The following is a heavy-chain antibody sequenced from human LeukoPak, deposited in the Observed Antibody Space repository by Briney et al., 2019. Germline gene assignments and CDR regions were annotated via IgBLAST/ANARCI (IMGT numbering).Heavy chain of an antibody. D-gene: IGHD2-21*02. Sequence: SVKVSCKASGGTFSSYAISWVLQAPGQGLEWMGRIIPIFGTANYAQKFQGRVTITTDESTSTAYMELSSLRSEDTAVYYCARGGDDERGGAFDIWGQGTMVTVSS. CDR1: GGTFSSYA. J-gene: IGHJ3*02. CDR2: IIPIFGTA. CDR3: ARGGDDERGGAFDI. V-gene: IGHV1-69*05.